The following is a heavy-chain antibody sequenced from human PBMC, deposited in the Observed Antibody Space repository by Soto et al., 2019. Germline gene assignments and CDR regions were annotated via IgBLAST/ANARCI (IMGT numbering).Heavy chain of an antibody. Sequence: QVQLMQSGAEVKQPGASVKVSCKASGYTFTNYYMHWVRQVPGQGLEWMGIINPSGGGPAHAQNYRGRLTMTSDPSTTTIYTELNSLRSEDTAVYFFARSARGGDGALDVWGQGTMVTVSS. V-gene: IGHV1-46*03. J-gene: IGHJ3*01. CDR2: INPSGGGP. D-gene: IGHD3-16*01. CDR3: ARSARGGDGALDV. CDR1: GYTFTNYY.